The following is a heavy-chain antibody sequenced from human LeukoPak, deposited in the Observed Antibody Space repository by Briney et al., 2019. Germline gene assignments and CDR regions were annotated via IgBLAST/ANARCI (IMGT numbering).Heavy chain of an antibody. CDR3: AKDRGDSSGWGNLDAFDI. V-gene: IGHV3-23*01. J-gene: IGHJ3*02. CDR2: ISGSGGST. Sequence: GGSLRLSCAASGFTFSSYAMSWVRQAPGKGLEWVSAISGSGGSTYYADSVKGRFTISRDNSKNTLYLQMNSLRAEDTAVYYCAKDRGDSSGWGNLDAFDIWGQGTMVTVSS. D-gene: IGHD6-19*01. CDR1: GFTFSSYA.